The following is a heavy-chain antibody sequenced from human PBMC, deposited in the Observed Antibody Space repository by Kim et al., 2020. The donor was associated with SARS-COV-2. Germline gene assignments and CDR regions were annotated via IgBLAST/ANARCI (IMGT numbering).Heavy chain of an antibody. CDR3: AADHNCKDVGECY. D-gene: IGHD1-1*01. CDR2: IPYDGSST. Sequence: GGSLRLSCAASGFTFSNYGMRWVRQAPGKGLEWVSLIPYDGSSTYYADSVKGRFTISRDNSKNTQYLQTNRLLAENTPVYYCAADHNCKDVGECYW. V-gene: IGHV3-30*03. J-gene: IGHJ4*01. CDR1: GFTFSNYG.